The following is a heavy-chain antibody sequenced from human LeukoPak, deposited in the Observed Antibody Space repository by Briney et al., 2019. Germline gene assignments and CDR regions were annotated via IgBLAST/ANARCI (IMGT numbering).Heavy chain of an antibody. CDR1: DYSISSGYY. Sequence: SVTLSLTCAVSDYSISSGYYWGWIRQPPGKGLEWIGSIYYSGSTYYNPSLKSRVTLSVDTSKNQFSLKLSFVTAADTAVYYCARGSAMDYWGQGSLVTVSS. D-gene: IGHD1-26*01. J-gene: IGHJ4*02. V-gene: IGHV4-38-2*01. CDR3: ARGSAMDY. CDR2: IYYSGST.